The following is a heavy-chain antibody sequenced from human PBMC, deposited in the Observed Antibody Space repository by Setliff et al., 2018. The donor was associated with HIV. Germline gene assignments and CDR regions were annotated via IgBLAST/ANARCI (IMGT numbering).Heavy chain of an antibody. J-gene: IGHJ4*02. Sequence: SETLSLTCTVSGGSISSGEYYWNWIRQHPGKGLGWIGYISYSGSTYYNPSLKSRPAISVDTSKNQFSLRLSSVTAADTAVYYCARGGGISPFDLWGQGTLVTVSS. D-gene: IGHD3-16*01. CDR2: ISYSGST. CDR3: ARGGGISPFDL. V-gene: IGHV4-31*03. CDR1: GGSISSGEYY.